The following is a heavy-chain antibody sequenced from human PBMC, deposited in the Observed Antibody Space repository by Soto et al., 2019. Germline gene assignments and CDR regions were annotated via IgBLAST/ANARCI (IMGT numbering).Heavy chain of an antibody. CDR1: SGSISSSNW. CDR3: ARSAGSPFWLHLG. CDR2: IYHSGST. J-gene: IGHJ4*02. D-gene: IGHD3-3*01. Sequence: QVQLQESGPGLVKPSGTLSLTCAVSSGSISSSNWWSWVRQPPGKGLEWIGEIYHSGSTNYNPSLKSRVTISVDKTKNQFALKLGSVSAADTAVYYCARSAGSPFWLHLGWGQGTLVTVSS. V-gene: IGHV4-4*02.